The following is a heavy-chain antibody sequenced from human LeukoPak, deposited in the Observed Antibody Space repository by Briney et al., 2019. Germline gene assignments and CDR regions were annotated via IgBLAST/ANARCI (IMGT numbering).Heavy chain of an antibody. Sequence: TGGSLRLSCAASGFTFSSYAMSWVRQAPGKGLEWVSAISGSGGSTYYADSVKGRFTISRDNSKNTLYLQMNSLRAEDTAVYYCAKDLYYDFWSGYQHWGQGTLVTVSS. CDR1: GFTFSSYA. D-gene: IGHD3-3*01. V-gene: IGHV3-23*01. J-gene: IGHJ1*01. CDR3: AKDLYYDFWSGYQH. CDR2: ISGSGGST.